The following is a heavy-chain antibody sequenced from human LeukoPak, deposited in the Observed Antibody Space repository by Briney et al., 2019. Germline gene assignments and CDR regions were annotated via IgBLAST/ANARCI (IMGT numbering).Heavy chain of an antibody. Sequence: PSETLSLTCTVSGGSISSYYWSWIRQPPGKGLEWIGYIYYSGSANYNPSLKSRVTTSVDTSKNQFSLKLSSVTAADTAVYYCARDSGDYVPGYWGQGTLVTVSS. J-gene: IGHJ4*02. V-gene: IGHV4-59*01. CDR2: IYYSGSA. D-gene: IGHD4-17*01. CDR1: GGSISSYY. CDR3: ARDSGDYVPGY.